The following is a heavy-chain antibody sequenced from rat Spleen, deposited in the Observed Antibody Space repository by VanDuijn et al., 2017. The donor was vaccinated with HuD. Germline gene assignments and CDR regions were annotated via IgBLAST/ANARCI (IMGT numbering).Heavy chain of an antibody. CDR2: ISTGGGST. D-gene: IGHD1-7*01. Sequence: EVQLVESGGGLVQPGRSLKLSCAASGFTFSNYYMAWVRQAPTKGLEWVAYISTGGGSTYYRDSVKGRFTISRDNAKSTLYLQMDSLRSEDTATYYCTTATTGMRNYFDYWDQGVMVTVSS. J-gene: IGHJ2*01. CDR3: TTATTGMRNYFDY. CDR1: GFTFSNYY. V-gene: IGHV5-27*01.